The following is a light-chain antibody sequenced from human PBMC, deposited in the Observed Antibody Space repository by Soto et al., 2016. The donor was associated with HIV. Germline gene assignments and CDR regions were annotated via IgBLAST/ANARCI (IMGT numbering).Light chain of an antibody. CDR2: AAS. CDR3: LQYDNLPLT. J-gene: IGKJ4*01. CDR1: QDITNY. V-gene: IGKV1-27*01. Sequence: DILMTQSPSSLSAAVGDSVTITCRASQDITNYLAWYQQKPGKVPKLLIHAASTLESGVPSRFRGSGYGTHFTLTITSLQPEDVATYYCLQYDNLPLTFGGGTKVEIK.